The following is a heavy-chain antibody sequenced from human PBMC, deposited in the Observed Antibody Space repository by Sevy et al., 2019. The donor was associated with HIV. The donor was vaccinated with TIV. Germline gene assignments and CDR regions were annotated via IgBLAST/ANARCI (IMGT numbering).Heavy chain of an antibody. Sequence: ASVKVSCKASGYTFTSYRIYWVRQAPGQGLESMGWISAHNGDTNDAQKFQGRVTMITDTSTTTAYMDLRSLRSDDTALYYCARAYCSGGRCYSLAYWGQGTLVTVSS. V-gene: IGHV1-18*01. J-gene: IGHJ4*02. CDR2: ISAHNGDT. D-gene: IGHD2-15*01. CDR1: GYTFTSYR. CDR3: ARAYCSGGRCYSLAY.